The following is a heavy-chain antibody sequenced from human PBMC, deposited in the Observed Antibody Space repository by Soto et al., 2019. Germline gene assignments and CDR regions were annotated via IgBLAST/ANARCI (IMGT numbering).Heavy chain of an antibody. Sequence: PSGTLCLTCPVSGGSIRRGDFYWSWIREPPGKGLGWLGYIYYSGGPYYNPSLKSRVTISVDTSKNQFSLKLSSVTAADTAVYYCARVRPLNDYGDYDAFDIWGQGTMVT. D-gene: IGHD4-17*01. CDR3: ARVRPLNDYGDYDAFDI. J-gene: IGHJ3*02. CDR1: GGSIRRGDFY. CDR2: IYYSGGP. V-gene: IGHV4-30-4*01.